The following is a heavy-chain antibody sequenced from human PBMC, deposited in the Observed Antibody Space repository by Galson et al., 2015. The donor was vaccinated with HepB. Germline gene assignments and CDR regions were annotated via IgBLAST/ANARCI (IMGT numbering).Heavy chain of an antibody. Sequence: SLRLSCAASGFTFSSYGMHWVRQAPGKGLEWVAVIWYDGSNKYYADSVKGRFTISRDNSKNTLYLQMNSLRAEDTAVYYCARVGLWAYSSSWYYFDYWGQGTLVTVSS. CDR3: ARVGLWAYSSSWYYFDY. CDR2: IWYDGSNK. V-gene: IGHV3-33*01. D-gene: IGHD6-13*01. CDR1: GFTFSSYG. J-gene: IGHJ4*02.